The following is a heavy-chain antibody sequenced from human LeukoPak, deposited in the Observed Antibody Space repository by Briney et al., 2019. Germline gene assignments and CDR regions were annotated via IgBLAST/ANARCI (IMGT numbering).Heavy chain of an antibody. CDR1: GFTFSSYG. CDR3: ARAPSWYYFDY. CDR2: IWYDGSNK. D-gene: IGHD6-13*01. Sequence: GGSLRLSCAASGFTFSSYGMHWVRQATGKGLEWVAVIWYDGSNKYYADSVKGRFTISRDNSKNTLYLQMNSLRAEDTAVYYCARAPSWYYFDYWGQGTLVTVSS. V-gene: IGHV3-33*01. J-gene: IGHJ4*02.